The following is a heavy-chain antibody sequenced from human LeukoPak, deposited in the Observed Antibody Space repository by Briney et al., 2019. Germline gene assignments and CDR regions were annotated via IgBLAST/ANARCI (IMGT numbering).Heavy chain of an antibody. CDR2: INPSGGST. CDR3: ARDRELRNYFDY. J-gene: IGHJ4*02. CDR1: GYTFTSYY. Sequence: ASATVSCKASGYTFTSYYIHWVRQAPGQGLEWMGIINPSGGSTSYAQIFQGRVTMTRDTSTSTVYMELSSLRSEDTAVYYCARDRELRNYFDYWGQGTLVTVSS. D-gene: IGHD1-26*01. V-gene: IGHV1-46*01.